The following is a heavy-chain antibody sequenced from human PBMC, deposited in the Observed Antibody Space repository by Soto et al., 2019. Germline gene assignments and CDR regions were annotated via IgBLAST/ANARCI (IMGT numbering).Heavy chain of an antibody. D-gene: IGHD6-13*01. Sequence: GGSLRLSCAASGFTFSSYWMHWVRQAPGKGLVWVSRINSDGSSTSYADSVKGRFTISRDNAKNTLYLQMNSLRAEDTAVYYCARVPVGVAAADYYFDYWGQGTLVTV. J-gene: IGHJ4*02. CDR1: GFTFSSYW. CDR2: INSDGSST. CDR3: ARVPVGVAAADYYFDY. V-gene: IGHV3-74*01.